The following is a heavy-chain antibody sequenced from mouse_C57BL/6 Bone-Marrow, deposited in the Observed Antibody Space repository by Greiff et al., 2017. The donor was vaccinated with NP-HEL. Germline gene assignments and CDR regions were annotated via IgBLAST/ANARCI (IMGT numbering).Heavy chain of an antibody. D-gene: IGHD2-1*01. J-gene: IGHJ4*01. V-gene: IGHV2-2*01. CDR2: LWSGGST. Sequence: VKVVESGPGLVQPSQSLSITCTVSGFSLTSYGVHWVRQSPGKGLEWLGVLWSGGSTDYNAAFIPRLSISKDNSKSQVFFKMNSLQADDTAIYYCARNGMVTTFYYYAMDYWGQGTSVTVSS. CDR3: ARNGMVTTFYYYAMDY. CDR1: GFSLTSYG.